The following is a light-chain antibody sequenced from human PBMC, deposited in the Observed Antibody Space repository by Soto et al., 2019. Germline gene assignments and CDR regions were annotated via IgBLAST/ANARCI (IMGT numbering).Light chain of an antibody. CDR3: QQASAFPIA. Sequence: DIQMTQSPSFVSASVGARVTVTCRSSQGISTWLAWYQQKPGKAPKLLIYTASTLGNGVPSRFSASGSGTDFTLSISILQTEDFATYYCQQASAFPIAFVQGTRLEIK. V-gene: IGKV1-12*01. J-gene: IGKJ5*01. CDR2: TAS. CDR1: QGISTW.